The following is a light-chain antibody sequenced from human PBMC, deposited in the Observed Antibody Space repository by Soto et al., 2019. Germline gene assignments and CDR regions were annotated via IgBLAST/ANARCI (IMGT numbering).Light chain of an antibody. CDR1: QSVSSS. CDR3: QQYDNWPPYT. Sequence: EIVMTQSPATLSVSPGERATLSCRASQSVSSSLAWYQQKPGHAPRLLIYGTSTRATGIPARFSGSGSGTDFTLTISSLQSEDFALYYYQQYDNWPPYTFGQGTKLEIK. J-gene: IGKJ2*01. CDR2: GTS. V-gene: IGKV3-15*01.